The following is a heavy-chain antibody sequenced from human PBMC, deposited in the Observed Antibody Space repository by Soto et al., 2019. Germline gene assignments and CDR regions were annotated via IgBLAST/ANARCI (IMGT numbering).Heavy chain of an antibody. D-gene: IGHD2-21*02. V-gene: IGHV4-4*02. Sequence: QVHLQESGPGLVKPSGTLSLTCAVSDDSISTSNWWSWVRQSPVNGLEWIGEVYPSGNTNYNPSLKSRVTISIDTSKNQISLKLSSVTAADTAVYFCARNSYVTGGGYCDYWGQGTLVTVSS. J-gene: IGHJ4*02. CDR1: DDSISTSNW. CDR2: VYPSGNT. CDR3: ARNSYVTGGGYCDY.